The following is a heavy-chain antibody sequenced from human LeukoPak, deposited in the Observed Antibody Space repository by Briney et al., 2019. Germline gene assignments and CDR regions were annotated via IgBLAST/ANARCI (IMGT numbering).Heavy chain of an antibody. Sequence: RRCLRPSCAASGFAPTQVTTHWVSQAPGKGLGWVAVISQDGRHIYYTDSVRGRATIARDNSRTTVFLQMNSLRADDTGVYHGARVGYNFNLGNAFDVWGQGTVVTVSS. CDR2: ISQDGRHI. D-gene: IGHD1-20*01. V-gene: IGHV3-30*04. J-gene: IGHJ3*01. CDR1: GFAPTQVT. CDR3: ARVGYNFNLGNAFDV.